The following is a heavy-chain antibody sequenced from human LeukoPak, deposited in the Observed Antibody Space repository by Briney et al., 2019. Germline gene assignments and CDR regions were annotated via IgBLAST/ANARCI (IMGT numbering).Heavy chain of an antibody. CDR1: GFTFSSYA. Sequence: RTGGSLRLSCAASGFTFSSYAMSWVRQAPGKGLEWVSAISGSGGRTYYADSVKGRFTISRDNSKTTLYLQMNSLRAEDTAVYYCAKDAHDSSGYYRLVVWGQGTLVTVSS. D-gene: IGHD3-22*01. J-gene: IGHJ4*02. V-gene: IGHV3-23*01. CDR2: ISGSGGRT. CDR3: AKDAHDSSGYYRLVV.